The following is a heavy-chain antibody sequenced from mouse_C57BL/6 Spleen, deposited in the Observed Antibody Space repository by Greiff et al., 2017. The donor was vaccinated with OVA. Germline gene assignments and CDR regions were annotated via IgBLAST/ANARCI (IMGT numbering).Heavy chain of an antibody. J-gene: IGHJ3*01. D-gene: IGHD3-1*01. Sequence: VQLQQSGAELVRPGASVKLSCTASGFTIKDDYMHWVKQRPEQGLEWIGWIDPENGDPEYASKFQGKATITADTSSNTAYLQLSSLTSEDTAVYYCTTGPGAFAYWGKGTLVTVSA. CDR1: GFTIKDDY. CDR3: TTGPGAFAY. V-gene: IGHV14-4*01. CDR2: IDPENGDP.